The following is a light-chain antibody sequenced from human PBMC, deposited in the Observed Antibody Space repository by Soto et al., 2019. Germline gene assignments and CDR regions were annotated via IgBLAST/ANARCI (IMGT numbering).Light chain of an antibody. CDR1: QSFNSRL. CDR2: DAS. J-gene: IGKJ5*01. CDR3: QQYGSSPIT. V-gene: IGKV3-20*01. Sequence: EIVLTQSPGTLSFSPGARATLSCRASQSFNSRLLGWYQQKPGQAPRLLIYDASGRVTGSPDRFSGSGSGTDFTLIISRLEPEDFGVYYCQQYGSSPITFGQGTRLEMK.